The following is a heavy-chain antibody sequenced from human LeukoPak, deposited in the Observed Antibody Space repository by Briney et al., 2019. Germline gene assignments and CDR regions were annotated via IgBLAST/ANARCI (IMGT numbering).Heavy chain of an antibody. CDR3: AREPSPERGGVAFDI. CDR2: IYHSGST. CDR1: GYSISSGYY. D-gene: IGHD3-3*01. Sequence: SETLSLTCGVSGYSISSGYYWGWIRQPPGKGLEWIGSIYHSGSTNYNPSLKSRVTISVDTSKNQFSLKLRFVTAADTAVYYCAREPSPERGGVAFDIWGQGTMVTVSS. J-gene: IGHJ3*02. V-gene: IGHV4-38-2*02.